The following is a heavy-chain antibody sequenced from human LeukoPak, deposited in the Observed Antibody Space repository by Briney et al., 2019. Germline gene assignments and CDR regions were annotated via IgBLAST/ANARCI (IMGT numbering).Heavy chain of an antibody. Sequence: GGSLRLSCAASDFTFSDYYMSWIRQAPGKGLEWVSYISGSGTYTNYADPVKGRFIISRDNAKNSLYLQMNSLRAEDTAVYYCARKYSSSTLDYWGQGILVTVSS. D-gene: IGHD6-6*01. CDR3: ARKYSSSTLDY. CDR1: DFTFSDYY. CDR2: ISGSGTYT. V-gene: IGHV3-11*06. J-gene: IGHJ4*02.